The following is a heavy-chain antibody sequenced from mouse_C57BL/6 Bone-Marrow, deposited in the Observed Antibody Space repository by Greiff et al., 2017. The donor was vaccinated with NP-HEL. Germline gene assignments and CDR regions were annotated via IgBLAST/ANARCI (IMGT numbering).Heavy chain of an antibody. CDR3: ARRHEYYAMDY. J-gene: IGHJ4*01. D-gene: IGHD6-1*01. V-gene: IGHV1-82*01. CDR1: GYAFSSSW. CDR2: IYPGSGGT. Sequence: VHLVESGPELVKPGASVKISCKASGYAFSSSWMNWVKQRPGKGLEWIGRIYPGSGGTNYNEKFKGKATLTADKSSSTAYMQLSSLTSEDSAVYFCARRHEYYAMDYWGQGTSVTVSS.